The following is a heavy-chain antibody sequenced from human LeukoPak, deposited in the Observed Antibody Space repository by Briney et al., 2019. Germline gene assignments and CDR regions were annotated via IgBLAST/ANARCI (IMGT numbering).Heavy chain of an antibody. V-gene: IGHV1-2*02. CDR2: INLNSGGS. Sequence: GASVKVSCKASGYIFTGYYLHWVRQAPGQGLEWMGWINLNSGGSDYAQKFHGRVTMTRDTSISTAYMELSRLRSDDTAVYYCARSGAGATAYYFDYWGQGTLVTVSS. CDR3: ARSGAGATAYYFDY. J-gene: IGHJ4*02. CDR1: GYIFTGYY. D-gene: IGHD4/OR15-4a*01.